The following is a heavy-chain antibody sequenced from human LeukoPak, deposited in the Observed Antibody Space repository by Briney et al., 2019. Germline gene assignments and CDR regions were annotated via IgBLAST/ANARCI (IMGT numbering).Heavy chain of an antibody. CDR1: GGSISSYH. J-gene: IGHJ2*01. CDR2: IYYSGST. D-gene: IGHD6-13*01. CDR3: VRDQGYSSSWAYWYFDL. Sequence: SETLSLTCTVSGGSISSYHWSWIRQPPGKGLEWIGYIYYSGSTNYNPSLKSRVTISVDTSKNQFSLKLSSVTAADTAVYYCVRDQGYSSSWAYWYFDLWGRGTLVTVSS. V-gene: IGHV4-59*01.